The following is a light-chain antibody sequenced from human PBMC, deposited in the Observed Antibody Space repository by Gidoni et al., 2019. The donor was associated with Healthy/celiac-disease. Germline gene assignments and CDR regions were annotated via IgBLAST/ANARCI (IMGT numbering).Light chain of an antibody. CDR2: RDS. J-gene: IGLJ2*01. CDR1: NIGSKN. CDR3: QVWDSRTAV. Sequence: SYELTQPLSVSVALGQTARITCGGNNIGSKNVHCYQQKPGQAPVLVIYRDSNRPSGIPERLPGSNSGNTATLTISRAQAGDEADYYCQVWDSRTAVFGGGTKLTVL. V-gene: IGLV3-9*01.